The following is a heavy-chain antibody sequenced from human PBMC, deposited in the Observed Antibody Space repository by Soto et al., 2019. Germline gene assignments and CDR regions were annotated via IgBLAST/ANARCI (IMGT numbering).Heavy chain of an antibody. J-gene: IGHJ4*02. Sequence: PAGSLRLSCASSGFTFRIYAMSWVRQAPGKGLEWVSTISGNGGTSYADFVRGRFIISRDNSKNTLYLQMNSLRAEDTAIYYCAKDAPGSGWLSDYWGQGTRVTVSS. D-gene: IGHD3-22*01. CDR3: AKDAPGSGWLSDY. CDR2: ISGNGGT. CDR1: GFTFRIYA. V-gene: IGHV3-23*01.